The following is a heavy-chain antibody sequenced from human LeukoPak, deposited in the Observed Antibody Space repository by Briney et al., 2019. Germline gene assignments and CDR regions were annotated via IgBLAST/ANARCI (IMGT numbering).Heavy chain of an antibody. V-gene: IGHV1-2*02. CDR2: INPNSGGT. CDR1: GYTFSDYY. J-gene: IGHJ4*02. Sequence: ASVKVSCKASGYTFSDYYIYWVRQAPGQGLEWMGWINPNSGGTKYAQKFQGRVTMTRDTSISTAYMELSRLRSDDTAVYYCASLRGAVAGGFDYWGQGTLVTVSS. CDR3: ASLRGAVAGGFDY. D-gene: IGHD6-19*01.